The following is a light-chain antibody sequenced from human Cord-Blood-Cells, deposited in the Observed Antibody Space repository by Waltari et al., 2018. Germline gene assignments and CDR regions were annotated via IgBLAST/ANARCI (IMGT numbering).Light chain of an antibody. J-gene: IGKJ2*01. V-gene: IGKV1-5*03. CDR1: QSISSW. Sequence: DIQMTQSPSTLSASVGDRVTITCRASQSISSWLAWYQQKPGTAPKLLTYKASSLESGVPSRFCGSGSGAEFTLTISSLQPDDFATYYCQQYNSYPYTFGQGTKLEIK. CDR3: QQYNSYPYT. CDR2: KAS.